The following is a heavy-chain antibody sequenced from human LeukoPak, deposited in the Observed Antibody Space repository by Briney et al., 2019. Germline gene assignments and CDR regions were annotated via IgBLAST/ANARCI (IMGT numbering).Heavy chain of an antibody. CDR2: IYYSGST. J-gene: IGHJ3*02. CDR1: GGSISSYY. D-gene: IGHD3-3*01. CDR3: ARHEGYYDFWSGYYGYFGAFDI. Sequence: SETLSLTCTVSGGSISSYYWSWIRQPPGKGLEWIGYIYYSGSTNYNPSLKSRVTISVDTSKNQFSLKLSSVTAADTAVYYCARHEGYYDFWSGYYGYFGAFDIWGQGTMVTVPS. V-gene: IGHV4-59*08.